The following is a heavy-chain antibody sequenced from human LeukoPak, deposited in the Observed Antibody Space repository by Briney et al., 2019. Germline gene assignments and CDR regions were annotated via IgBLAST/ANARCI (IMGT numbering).Heavy chain of an antibody. CDR2: ISYRGST. J-gene: IGHJ4*02. D-gene: IGHD6-19*01. CDR3: ARVNSSGWLTLFDY. V-gene: IGHV4-59*01. CDR1: GGSIADYY. Sequence: SETLSLTCTVSGGSIADYYWSWIRQFPGKGLEWIGYISYRGSTSYNPSLKSRVTISVDTSKNQFSLKLSSVTAADTAVYYCARVNSSGWLTLFDYWGQGTLVTVSS.